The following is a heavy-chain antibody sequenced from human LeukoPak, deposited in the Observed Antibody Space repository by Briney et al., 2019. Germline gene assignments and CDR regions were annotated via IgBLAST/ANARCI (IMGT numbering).Heavy chain of an antibody. V-gene: IGHV3-23*01. Sequence: GGTLRLSCVGSGFTFSTYGMSWFRQTPGHGLTWVSAISGSGVSTYYVDSVKGRFTISRDNSKNTLVLQMNSLRAEDTAVYYCAKDRFARDDYTSGNYFSPLDWGQGTLVIVSS. J-gene: IGHJ4*02. D-gene: IGHD3-10*01. CDR2: ISGSGVST. CDR1: GFTFSTYG. CDR3: AKDRFARDDYTSGNYFSPLD.